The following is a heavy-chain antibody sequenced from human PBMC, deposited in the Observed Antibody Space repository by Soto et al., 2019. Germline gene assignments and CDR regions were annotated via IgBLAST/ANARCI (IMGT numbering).Heavy chain of an antibody. J-gene: IGHJ6*02. D-gene: IGHD1-20*01. CDR1: GFSLTSPGMC. CDR2: IERDDDDK. V-gene: IGHV2-70*13. Sequence: SCPTLVNPTETLTLTCTFSGFSLTSPGMCVGWIRQPPGKALEWLALIERDDDDKYYSTSLKTRLTISKDTRKNQVVLTMANMDPADTGTYYCARSIRGPRRFNGMDVWGQGTTVTVSS. CDR3: ARSIRGPRRFNGMDV.